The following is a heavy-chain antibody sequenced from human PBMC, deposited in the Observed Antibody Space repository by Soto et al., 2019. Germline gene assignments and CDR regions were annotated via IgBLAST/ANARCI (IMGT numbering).Heavy chain of an antibody. V-gene: IGHV4-61*01. CDR2: IYYSGST. D-gene: IGHD6-19*01. Sequence: SETLSLTCTVSGGSVSSGRFYWSWIRQPPGKGLEWIGYIYYSGSTKYNPSLTSRVTISVDTSKNQFSLKLTSVTAADTAVYYCARSGSGSGWLGGQGTLVTVSS. CDR1: GGSVSSGRFY. J-gene: IGHJ4*02. CDR3: ARSGSGSGWL.